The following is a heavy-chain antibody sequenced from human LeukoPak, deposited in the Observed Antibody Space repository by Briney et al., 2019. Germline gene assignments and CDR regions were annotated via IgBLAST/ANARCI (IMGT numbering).Heavy chain of an antibody. Sequence: GASVKVSCKVSGYTPTELSMHWVRQVPGKGLEWMGGFDPEDGETIYAQKFQGRVTMTEDTSTDTAYMELSSLRSEDTAVYYCATSVLLWFGEGRWFDPWGQGTLVTVSS. CDR2: FDPEDGET. D-gene: IGHD3-10*01. V-gene: IGHV1-24*01. J-gene: IGHJ5*02. CDR1: GYTPTELS. CDR3: ATSVLLWFGEGRWFDP.